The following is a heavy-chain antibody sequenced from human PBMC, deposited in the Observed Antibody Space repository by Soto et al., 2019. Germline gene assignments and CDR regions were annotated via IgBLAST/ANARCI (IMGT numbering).Heavy chain of an antibody. D-gene: IGHD6-13*01. J-gene: IGHJ5*02. V-gene: IGHV1-8*01. Sequence: QVQLVQSGAEVKKPGASVKVSCKASGYTFTSYDINWVRQATGQGLEWMGWMNPNSGNTGHAQKFQGRVTMTRNTSISTAYMELSSLRSEDTAVYYCARGNIYSRHNWFDPWGQGTLVTVSS. CDR1: GYTFTSYD. CDR2: MNPNSGNT. CDR3: ARGNIYSRHNWFDP.